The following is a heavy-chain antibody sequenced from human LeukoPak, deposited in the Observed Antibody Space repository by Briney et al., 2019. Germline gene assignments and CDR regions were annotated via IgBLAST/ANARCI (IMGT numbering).Heavy chain of an antibody. CDR3: ASGASGSFDY. D-gene: IGHD3-3*01. J-gene: IGHJ4*02. Sequence: SVKVSCKASGGTFSSYAISWVRQAPGQGLEWMGRIIPILGIANYAQKFQGRVTITADRSTSTAYMELSSLRSEDKAVYYCASGASGSFDYWGQGTLVAVSS. V-gene: IGHV1-69*04. CDR1: GGTFSSYA. CDR2: IIPILGIA.